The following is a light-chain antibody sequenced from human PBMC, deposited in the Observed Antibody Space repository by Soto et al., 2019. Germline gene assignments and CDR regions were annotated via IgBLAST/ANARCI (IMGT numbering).Light chain of an antibody. J-gene: IGLJ2*01. CDR3: GTWDSSLSAVV. CDR2: DNN. CDR1: SSNIGNNY. Sequence: QSVLTQPPSVSAAPGQKVTISCSGSSSNIGNNYVSWYQQLPGTAPKLLIYDNNKRPSGIPDRFSGSKSGTSATLGITGLQTGAEADYYCGTWDSSLSAVVFGGWTQLTVL. V-gene: IGLV1-51*01.